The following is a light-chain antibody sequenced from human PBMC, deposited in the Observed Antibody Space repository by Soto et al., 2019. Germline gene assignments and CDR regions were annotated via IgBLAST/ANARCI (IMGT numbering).Light chain of an antibody. CDR1: SSDVGSYNL. J-gene: IGLJ2*01. Sequence: QSALTQPASVSGSPGQSITISCTGTSSDVGSYNLVSWYQQHPGKAPKLMIYEGSKRPSGVSNRFSGSKSGNTASLTISGLQAEDEADYYCCSYAGSSTSPGVEFGGGTQLTVL. CDR2: EGS. V-gene: IGLV2-23*01. CDR3: CSYAGSSTSPGVE.